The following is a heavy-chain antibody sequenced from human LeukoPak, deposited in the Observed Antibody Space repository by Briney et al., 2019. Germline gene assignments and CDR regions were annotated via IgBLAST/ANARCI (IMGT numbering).Heavy chain of an antibody. J-gene: IGHJ5*02. CDR2: IYPCYSDN. D-gene: IGHD3-22*01. Sequence: GESLKISCKGSGYSLTSYWIGWGRQMPRKGLGWMGIIYPCYSDNRYSRSFQGQVNISESKCLSTAYLQRSKLKASDTARYYRSRLSIYYDSRGGGWFDPWGQGTLVTVSS. CDR1: GYSLTSYW. CDR3: SRLSIYYDSRGGGWFDP. V-gene: IGHV5-51*01.